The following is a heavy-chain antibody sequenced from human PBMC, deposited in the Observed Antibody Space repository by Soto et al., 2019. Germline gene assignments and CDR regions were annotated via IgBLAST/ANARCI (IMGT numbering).Heavy chain of an antibody. CDR3: AAEGTVTTGMDV. CDR1: GYDFTTYG. J-gene: IGHJ6*02. Sequence: ASVKVSCKGSGYDFTTYGITWVRQAPGQGLEWMAWISAHNGNTDYAQKLQGRVTVTRDTSTSTAYMELRSLRSEDTAVYYCAAEGTVTTGMDVWGQGTTVTVSS. CDR2: ISAHNGNT. D-gene: IGHD4-17*01. V-gene: IGHV1-18*01.